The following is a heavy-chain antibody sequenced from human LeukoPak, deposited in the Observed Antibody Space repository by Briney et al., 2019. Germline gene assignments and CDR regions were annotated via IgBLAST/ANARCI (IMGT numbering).Heavy chain of an antibody. CDR1: GVSFSGYY. CDR2: INRSGST. Sequence: AGTLSLTCAVYGVSFSGYYWSWIRQPPGKGLEWIGEINRSGSTNYNPALKRRVTISGDTSKNHVSLKLSSVTAADTAVYYCARVGQGCFDVWGQGTMVTVSS. D-gene: IGHD1-26*01. CDR3: ARVGQGCFDV. V-gene: IGHV4-34*01. J-gene: IGHJ3*01.